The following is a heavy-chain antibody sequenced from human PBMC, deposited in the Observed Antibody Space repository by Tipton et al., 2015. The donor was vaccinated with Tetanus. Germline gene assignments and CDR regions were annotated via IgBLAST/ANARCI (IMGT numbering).Heavy chain of an antibody. CDR1: GGSTSSGDYY. CDR2: IYHSGTT. D-gene: IGHD5-12*01. V-gene: IGHV4-30-4*01. J-gene: IGHJ4*02. Sequence: TLSLTCTVSGGSTSSGDYYWSWIRQPPGEGLEWIGYIYHSGTTYYNPSLKSRVTISVDTSKNQFSLNLTSVTAADTALFYCARVDSANDRIDHGGQGTLVTVSS. CDR3: ARVDSANDRIDH.